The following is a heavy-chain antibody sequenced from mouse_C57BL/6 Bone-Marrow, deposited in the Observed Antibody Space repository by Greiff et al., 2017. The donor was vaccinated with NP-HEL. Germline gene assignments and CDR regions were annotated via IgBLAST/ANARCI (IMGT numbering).Heavy chain of an antibody. CDR2: ISNGGGST. CDR1: GFTFSDYY. V-gene: IGHV5-12*01. Sequence: VQGVESGGGLVQPGGSLKLSCAASGFTFSDYYMYWVRQTPEKRLEWVAYISNGGGSTYYPDTVKGRFTISRDNAKNTLYLQMSRLKSEDTAMYYCARSLYYGSSVFAYWGQGTLVTVSA. CDR3: ARSLYYGSSVFAY. J-gene: IGHJ3*01. D-gene: IGHD1-1*01.